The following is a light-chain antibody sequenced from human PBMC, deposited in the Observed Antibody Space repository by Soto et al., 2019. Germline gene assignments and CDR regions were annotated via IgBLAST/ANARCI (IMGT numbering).Light chain of an antibody. Sequence: DIQMTQSPSSLSASVGDRVSITCRASQSISSYLNWYQQKPGKAPKLLIYAASSLQSGVPSRFSGGGSGTDFTLTISSLQPEDFAIYYCQQSYSTPPELTFGPGTKVDIK. CDR2: AAS. J-gene: IGKJ3*01. CDR3: QQSYSTPPELT. CDR1: QSISSY. V-gene: IGKV1-39*01.